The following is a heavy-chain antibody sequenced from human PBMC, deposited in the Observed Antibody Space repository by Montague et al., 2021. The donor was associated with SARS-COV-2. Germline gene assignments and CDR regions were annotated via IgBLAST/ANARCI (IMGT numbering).Heavy chain of an antibody. J-gene: IGHJ3*02. V-gene: IGHV4-39*07. CDR2: IYYSGST. CDR1: GGSISSTSYY. CDR3: ARVQGITMIVVVIGAFDI. D-gene: IGHD3-22*01. Sequence: SETLSLTCSVSGGSISSTSYYWGWIRQPPGKRLEWIGSIYYSGSTYYNPSLRSRVTISVDTSKNQFSLKLSSVTAADTAVYYCARVQGITMIVVVIGAFDIWGQGTMVTVSS.